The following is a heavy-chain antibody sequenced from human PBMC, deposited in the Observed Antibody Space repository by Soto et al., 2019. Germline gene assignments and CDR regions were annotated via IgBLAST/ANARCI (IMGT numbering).Heavy chain of an antibody. CDR2: IRSKAYGGTT. V-gene: IGHV3-49*03. CDR1: GFTFGEYA. J-gene: IGHJ6*02. D-gene: IGHD3-10*01. CDR3: TREDLITMVRGVTRRWYYYYGMDV. Sequence: SLRLSCTASGFTFGEYAMSWFRQAPGKGLEWVGFIRSKAYGGTTEYAASVKGRFTISRDDSKSIAYLQMNSLKTEDTAVYYCTREDLITMVRGVTRRWYYYYGMDVWGQGTTVTVSS.